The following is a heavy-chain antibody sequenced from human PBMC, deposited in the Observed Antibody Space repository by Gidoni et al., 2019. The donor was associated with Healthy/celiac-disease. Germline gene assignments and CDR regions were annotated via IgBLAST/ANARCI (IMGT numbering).Heavy chain of an antibody. V-gene: IGHV3-30-3*01. Sequence: QVQLVESGGGVVQPGRSLRLSCAASGFTFSSYAMPWVRQAPGKGLEWVAVISYDGSNKYYADSVKGRFTISRDNSKNTLYLQMNSLRAEDTAVYYCARDGSRGYSSSWYDGWGGLFDYWGQGTLVTVSS. J-gene: IGHJ4*02. CDR1: GFTFSSYA. D-gene: IGHD6-13*01. CDR3: ARDGSRGYSSSWYDGWGGLFDY. CDR2: ISYDGSNK.